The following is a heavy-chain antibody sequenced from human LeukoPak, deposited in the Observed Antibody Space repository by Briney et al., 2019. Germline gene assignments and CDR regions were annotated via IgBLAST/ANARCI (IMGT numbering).Heavy chain of an antibody. CDR1: GFTFSNYA. D-gene: IGHD6-13*01. CDR3: AREGYSPY. CDR2: ISYDDTNK. J-gene: IGHJ4*02. V-gene: IGHV3-30*04. Sequence: GGSLRLSCAASGFTFSNYALHWVRQAPGKGLEWVAVISYDDTNKYYVDSVKGRFTISRDNSKNSLYLQMNSLRAEDTAVYYCAREGYSPYWGQGTLVTVSS.